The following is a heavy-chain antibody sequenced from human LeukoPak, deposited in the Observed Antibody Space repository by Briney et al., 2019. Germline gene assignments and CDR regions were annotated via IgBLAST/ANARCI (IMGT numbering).Heavy chain of an antibody. CDR3: ARDNWNYGSSMDV. V-gene: IGHV4-59*01. J-gene: IGHJ6*02. CDR2: IYYSGST. CDR1: GGSISSYY. D-gene: IGHD1-7*01. Sequence: PSQTLSLTCTVSGGSISSYYWSWIRQPPGKGLEWIGYIYYSGSTNYNPSLRSRVTISVDTSKNQFSLKLSSVTAADTAVYYCARDNWNYGSSMDVWGQGTTVTVSS.